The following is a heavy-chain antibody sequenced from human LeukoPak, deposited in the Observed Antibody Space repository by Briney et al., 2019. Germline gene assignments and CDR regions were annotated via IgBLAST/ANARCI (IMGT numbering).Heavy chain of an antibody. V-gene: IGHV3-30*18. Sequence: GGSLRLSCAASGFTFSSYGMHWVRQAPGKGLEWVAVISYDGSNKYYADSVKGRFTISRDNSKNTLYLQMNSLRAEDTAVYYCAKDGGPSGYSSRYYYYMDVWGKGTTVTVSS. CDR2: ISYDGSNK. J-gene: IGHJ6*03. D-gene: IGHD3-22*01. CDR3: AKDGGPSGYSSRYYYYMDV. CDR1: GFTFSSYG.